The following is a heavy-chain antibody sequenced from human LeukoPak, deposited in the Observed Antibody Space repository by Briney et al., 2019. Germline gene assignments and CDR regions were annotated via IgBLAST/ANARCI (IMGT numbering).Heavy chain of an antibody. D-gene: IGHD4-17*01. Sequence: SETLSLTCTVSGYSISSGYYWSWIRQPAGKGLEWIGRIYTSGSTNYNPSLKSRVTISVDTSKNQFSLKLSSVTAADTAVYYCARGPDYASYYYYYYMDVWGKGTTVTISS. CDR1: GYSISSGYY. J-gene: IGHJ6*03. CDR2: IYTSGST. CDR3: ARGPDYASYYYYYYMDV. V-gene: IGHV4-61*02.